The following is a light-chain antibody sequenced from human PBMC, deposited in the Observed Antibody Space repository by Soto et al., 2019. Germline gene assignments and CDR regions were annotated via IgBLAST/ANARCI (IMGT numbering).Light chain of an antibody. J-gene: IGKJ4*01. Sequence: EIVMTQSPATLSVSPGERATLSCRASQSVRSNLAWYQQMPGQPPRLLIYSASTRATSIPARFSGSGSGTEFALTVSSLQSEDFAVYYCQQYNSSPLTFGGGTKVEIK. CDR1: QSVRSN. V-gene: IGKV3D-15*01. CDR3: QQYNSSPLT. CDR2: SAS.